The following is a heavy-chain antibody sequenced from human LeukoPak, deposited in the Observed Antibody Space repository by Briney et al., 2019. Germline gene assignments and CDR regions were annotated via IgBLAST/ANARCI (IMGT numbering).Heavy chain of an antibody. Sequence: SETLSLTRTVSGGSMSDYYWSWIRQPPGKGLEWIGYIYISGSTNYNPSLKTRVTISVDTSKNQFSLKLSSVTAADTAVYYCARLTRYYYMDVWGKGTTVTVSS. CDR3: ARLTRYYYMDV. CDR2: IYISGST. D-gene: IGHD3-16*01. CDR1: GGSMSDYY. J-gene: IGHJ6*03. V-gene: IGHV4-4*09.